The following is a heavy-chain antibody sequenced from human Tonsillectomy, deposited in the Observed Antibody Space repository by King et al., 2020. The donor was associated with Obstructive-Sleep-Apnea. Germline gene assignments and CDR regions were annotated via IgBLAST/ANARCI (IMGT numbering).Heavy chain of an antibody. CDR3: AGMTQTDAFAI. Sequence: EVQLVESGGGLIQPGGSLRLSCAASGFTFSSYSMDWVRQAPGKGLEWVSYISSGSGTIYYADSVKGRFTISRDNAKRSLYLQMNSLRADDTAVYYCAGMTQTDAFAIWGQGTMVTVSS. V-gene: IGHV3-48*04. CDR2: ISSGSGTI. J-gene: IGHJ3*02. CDR1: GFTFSSYS.